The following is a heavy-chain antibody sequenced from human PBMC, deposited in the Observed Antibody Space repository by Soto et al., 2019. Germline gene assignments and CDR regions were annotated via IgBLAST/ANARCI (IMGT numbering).Heavy chain of an antibody. V-gene: IGHV3-23*01. CDR3: AKSPPEYYYDSSGYYSEGIYYFDY. D-gene: IGHD3-22*01. Sequence: PGGSLRLSCAASGFTFSSYAMSWVRQAPGKGLEWVSAISGSGGSTYYADSVKGRFTISRDNSKNTLYLQMNSLRAEDTAVYYCAKSPPEYYYDSSGYYSEGIYYFDYWGQGTLVTVYS. CDR1: GFTFSSYA. J-gene: IGHJ4*02. CDR2: ISGSGGST.